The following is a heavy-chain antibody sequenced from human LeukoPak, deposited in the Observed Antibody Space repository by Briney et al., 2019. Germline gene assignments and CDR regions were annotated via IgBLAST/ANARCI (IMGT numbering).Heavy chain of an antibody. CDR1: GFTFSSYA. J-gene: IGHJ5*02. CDR2: ISGSGGST. V-gene: IGHV3-23*01. Sequence: PGGSLRLSCAASGFTFSSYAMSWVRQAPGKGLEWVSAISGSGGSTYYADSVKGRFTISRDNSKNTLYLQMNSLRAEDTAVYYCAKDKRKSYYDFWSGYYTSWFDPWGQGTLVTVSS. D-gene: IGHD3-3*01. CDR3: AKDKRKSYYDFWSGYYTSWFDP.